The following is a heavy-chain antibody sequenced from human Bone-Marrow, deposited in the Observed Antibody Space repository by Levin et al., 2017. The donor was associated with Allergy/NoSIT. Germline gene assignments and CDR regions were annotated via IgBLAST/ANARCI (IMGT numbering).Heavy chain of an antibody. CDR3: ATDFETPPTGYYYGMDV. D-gene: IGHD3-9*01. V-gene: IGHV1-18*01. CDR1: GYTYISYY. J-gene: IGHJ6*02. CDR2: ISAYTGET. Sequence: ASVKVSCKISGYTYISYYMNWVRQAPGRGLEWLGSISAYTGETHFAQSFQGRLTMTRETSTSMAYLEVTSLRPDDTAVYYCATDFETPPTGYYYGMDVWGQGTAVTV.